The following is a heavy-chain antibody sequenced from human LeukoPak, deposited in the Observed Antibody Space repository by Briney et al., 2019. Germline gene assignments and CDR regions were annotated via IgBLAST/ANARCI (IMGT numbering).Heavy chain of an antibody. CDR2: ISGSGGST. Sequence: GGSLRLSCAASGFTFSSYTMIWVRPAPGKGLQWVSGISGSGGSTYYADSVKGRFTISRDNSKNTLYLQMNSLRAEATALYYCAKDPFDYRDTTWFDPWGRGTLVTVSS. V-gene: IGHV3-23*01. CDR1: GFTFSSYT. J-gene: IGHJ5*02. D-gene: IGHD1-26*01. CDR3: AKDPFDYRDTTWFDP.